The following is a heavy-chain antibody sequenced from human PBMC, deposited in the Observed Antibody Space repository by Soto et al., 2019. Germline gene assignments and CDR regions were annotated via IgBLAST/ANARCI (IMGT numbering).Heavy chain of an antibody. CDR3: VREGSGSSTSFDY. V-gene: IGHV3-66*01. J-gene: IGHJ4*02. CDR2: IYSGAGT. CDR1: GFNVSSTS. Sequence: VQLVESGGGLVQPGGSLRLSCAASGFNVSSTSMSWVRQAPGKGLEWVSVIYSGAGTHYAGSVKGRFTISRDTSKHTLYLQMNSLRVEETAVYYCVREGSGSSTSFDYWGQGTLVTVSS. D-gene: IGHD2-2*01.